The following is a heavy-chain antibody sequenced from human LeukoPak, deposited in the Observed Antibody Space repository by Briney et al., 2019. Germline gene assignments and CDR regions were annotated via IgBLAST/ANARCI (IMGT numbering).Heavy chain of an antibody. Sequence: SETLSLTCTVSGVSISSGSYYWNWIRQHPGKGLEWIGYIYYSGSTYYNPSLKSRVTISVHTSKNQFSLNLSSVTAADTAVYYCARGNYDGSGYWLDYWGQGTLVTVSS. CDR1: GVSISSGSYY. CDR3: ARGNYDGSGYWLDY. J-gene: IGHJ4*02. CDR2: IYYSGST. V-gene: IGHV4-31*03. D-gene: IGHD3-22*01.